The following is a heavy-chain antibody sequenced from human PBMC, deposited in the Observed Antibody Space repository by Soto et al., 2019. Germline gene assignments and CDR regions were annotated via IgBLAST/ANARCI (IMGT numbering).Heavy chain of an antibody. J-gene: IGHJ3*02. CDR1: GGSISSSSYY. D-gene: IGHD2-8*01. Sequence: SETLSLTCTVSGGSISSSSYYWGWIRQPPGKGLEWIGSIYYSGSTYYNPSLKSRVTISVDTSKNQFSLKLSSVTAADTAVYYCARHSNIVLKVYAISPRRRLLAFDIWGQGTMVTV. V-gene: IGHV4-39*01. CDR3: ARHSNIVLKVYAISPRRRLLAFDI. CDR2: IYYSGST.